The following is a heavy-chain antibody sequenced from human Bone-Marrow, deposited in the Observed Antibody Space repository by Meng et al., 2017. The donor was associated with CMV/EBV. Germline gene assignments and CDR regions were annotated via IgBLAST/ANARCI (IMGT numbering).Heavy chain of an antibody. D-gene: IGHD2-21*02. CDR2: IYSGGST. CDR3: VRDGGVWYSLEDYYYGMDV. J-gene: IGHJ6*01. Sequence: LSLTCAASGFTVRSNYMSWVRQAPGKGLEWVSVIYSGGSTYYADSVKGRLTISRDNSKNTLYLQMNSPRAEDTAVYDCVRDGGVWYSLEDYYYGMDVWGQRNTVNVDS. V-gene: IGHV3-53*01. CDR1: GFTVRSNY.